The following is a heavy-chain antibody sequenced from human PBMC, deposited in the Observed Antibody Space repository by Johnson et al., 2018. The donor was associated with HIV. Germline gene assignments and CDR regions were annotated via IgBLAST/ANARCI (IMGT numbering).Heavy chain of an antibody. V-gene: IGHV3-30*14. CDR2: IRYDGSDK. J-gene: IGHJ3*02. Sequence: QEQLVESGGGVVQPGRSLRLSCAASGFTFSSYAMHWVRQAPGKGLEWVAVIRYDGSDKYYADSVKGRFTISRDNSKNTLYLQMNSLRAEDTAVYYCAKVYGFDYGDYYDAFDIWGQGTMVTVSS. CDR1: GFTFSSYA. CDR3: AKVYGFDYGDYYDAFDI. D-gene: IGHD4-17*01.